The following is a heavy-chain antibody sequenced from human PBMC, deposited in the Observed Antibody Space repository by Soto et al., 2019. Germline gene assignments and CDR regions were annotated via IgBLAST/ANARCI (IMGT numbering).Heavy chain of an antibody. J-gene: IGHJ4*02. D-gene: IGHD6-13*01. V-gene: IGHV4-59*01. CDR3: ARVPRVAAAGNFRFDY. Sequence: PSETLSLTCTVSGGSISSYYWGWIRQPPGKGLEWIGYIYYSGSTNYNPSLKSRVTISVDTSKNQFSLKLSSVTAADTAVYYCARVPRVAAAGNFRFDYWGQGTLVTVSS. CDR2: IYYSGST. CDR1: GGSISSYY.